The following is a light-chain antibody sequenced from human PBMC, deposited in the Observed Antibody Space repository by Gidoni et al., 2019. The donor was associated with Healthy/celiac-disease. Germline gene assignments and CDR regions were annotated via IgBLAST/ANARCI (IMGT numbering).Light chain of an antibody. CDR2: WAS. Sequence: DIVMTKSPDSLAVSLGERATINCKSSQSVLYSSNNKNYLAWYQQKPGQPPKLLIYWASTRESRVPDRFIGSGSGTDFTLTISSLQAEDVAVYYFQQYYSTPLTFGGGTKVEIK. V-gene: IGKV4-1*01. CDR3: QQYYSTPLT. CDR1: QSVLYSSNNKNY. J-gene: IGKJ4*01.